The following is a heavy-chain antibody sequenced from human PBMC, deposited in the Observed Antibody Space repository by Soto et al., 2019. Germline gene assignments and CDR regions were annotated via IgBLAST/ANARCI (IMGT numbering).Heavy chain of an antibody. V-gene: IGHV3-30*18. D-gene: IGHD5-18*01. CDR2: ISYDGSNK. J-gene: IGHJ4*02. CDR1: GFTFSSYG. Sequence: QVQLVESGGGVVQPGKSLRLSCAASGFTFSSYGMHWVRQAPGKGLEWVAVISYDGSNKYYADSVKGRFTISRDNSKNTLYLQMNSLTTEVTAVYYCGKDQGGYSYGFDYWGQGTLVTVSS. CDR3: GKDQGGYSYGFDY.